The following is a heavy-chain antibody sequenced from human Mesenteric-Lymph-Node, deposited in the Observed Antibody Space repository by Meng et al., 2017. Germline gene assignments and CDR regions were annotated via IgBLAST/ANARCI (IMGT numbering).Heavy chain of an antibody. CDR1: GGSFSGYS. V-gene: IGHV4-34*01. Sequence: QVQLQQWGAGLLKPAESLSLTCAVFGGSFSGYSWNWIRQSPGKGLEWIGEINHSGSTNYSPSLKRRVTISLDTSKNQFSLKLTSVTAADTTVYYCARGRRSGYSYAIDSWGQGTLVTVSS. CDR3: ARGRRSGYSYAIDS. J-gene: IGHJ4*02. D-gene: IGHD3-22*01. CDR2: INHSGST.